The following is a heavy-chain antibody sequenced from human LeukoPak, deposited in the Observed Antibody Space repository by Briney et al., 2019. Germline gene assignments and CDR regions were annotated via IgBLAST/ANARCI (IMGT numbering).Heavy chain of an antibody. CDR2: ITGSSSTI. Sequence: PGGSLRLSCAASGFTFTNYNMNWVRQAPGKGLEWVSYITGSSSTIYYADSVKGRFTISRDNAKNSLYLQMNSLRAEDTAVYYCARDRCMLCYFDYWGQGTLVTVSS. CDR1: GFTFTNYN. D-gene: IGHD2-8*01. V-gene: IGHV3-48*01. CDR3: ARDRCMLCYFDY. J-gene: IGHJ4*02.